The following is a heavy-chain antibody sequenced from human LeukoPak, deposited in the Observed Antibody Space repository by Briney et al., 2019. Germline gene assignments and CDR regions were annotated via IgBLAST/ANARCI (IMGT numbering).Heavy chain of an antibody. Sequence: SETLSLTCTVSGGSISSYYWSWIRQPPGKRLEWIGYIYYSGSTNYNPSLKSRVTISVDTSKNHFSLKLSSVTAADTAVYYCARGSSRGWFDPWGQGTLVTVSS. J-gene: IGHJ5*02. V-gene: IGHV4-59*01. CDR3: ARGSSRGWFDP. CDR1: GGSISSYY. CDR2: IYYSGST.